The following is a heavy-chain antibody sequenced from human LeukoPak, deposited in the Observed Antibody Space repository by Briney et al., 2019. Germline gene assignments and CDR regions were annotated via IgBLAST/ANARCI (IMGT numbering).Heavy chain of an antibody. CDR1: GYTFSSYT. D-gene: IGHD3-10*01. V-gene: IGHV1-18*01. Sequence: ASVKVSFKASGYTFSSYTINWVRQAPGQGLEWLGRISAYNGNTDYSQNLQGRVVMTTDTSTYTAYMELRSLRSDDTAVYYCAITMATTHGFDYWGQGTLVTVSS. CDR3: AITMATTHGFDY. J-gene: IGHJ4*02. CDR2: ISAYNGNT.